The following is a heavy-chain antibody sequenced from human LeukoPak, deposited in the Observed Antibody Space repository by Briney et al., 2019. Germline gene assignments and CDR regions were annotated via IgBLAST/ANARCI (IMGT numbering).Heavy chain of an antibody. V-gene: IGHV3-21*01. CDR3: ARDLAWDAFDI. Sequence: GGSLSLSCAASGFNFTNYNMNWVRQAPEKGLEWVSSIHSSSGSIYYADSLKGRFTISRDNAKNSLYLQMNSLRAEDTAVYYCARDLAWDAFDIWGQGTMVTVSS. CDR1: GFNFTNYN. CDR2: IHSSSGSI. J-gene: IGHJ3*02.